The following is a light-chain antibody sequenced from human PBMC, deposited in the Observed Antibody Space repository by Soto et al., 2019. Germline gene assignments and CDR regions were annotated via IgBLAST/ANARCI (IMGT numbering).Light chain of an antibody. CDR3: QQYGSSLFT. CDR2: GAS. Sequence: EIVLTQSPGTLSLSPGERATLSCRASQSVSSSYLAWYQQKPGQAPRLLIYGASSRATGIPDRFSDSGSGTDVTLTISRLEPEDFAVYYCQQYGSSLFTFGPGTKVDIK. V-gene: IGKV3-20*01. CDR1: QSVSSSY. J-gene: IGKJ3*01.